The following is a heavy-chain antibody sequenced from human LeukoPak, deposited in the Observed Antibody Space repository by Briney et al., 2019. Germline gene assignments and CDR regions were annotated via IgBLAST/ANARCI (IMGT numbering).Heavy chain of an antibody. CDR1: GYTFTSYG. D-gene: IGHD6-13*01. V-gene: IGHV1-18*01. CDR2: ISAYNGNT. CDR3: ARDIPGYSSSWSPKHYFDY. Sequence: ASVKVSCKASGYTFTSYGISWVRQAPGQGLEWMGWISAYNGNTNYAQKLQGRVTMTTDTSTSTAYMELRSLRSDDTAVYYCARDIPGYSSSWSPKHYFDYWGQGTLVTVSS. J-gene: IGHJ4*02.